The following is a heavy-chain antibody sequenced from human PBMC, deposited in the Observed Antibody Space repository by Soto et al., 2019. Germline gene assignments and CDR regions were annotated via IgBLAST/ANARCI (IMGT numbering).Heavy chain of an antibody. Sequence: QVQLVQSGVEVKKPGASVKVSCKASGYTFTGYGISWVRQAPGQGLEWMGWISANNGNTNYAQNVQDRVTLTTDTSTSTGYMEWRNLRSDDTAIYYCARDRVTIFGVVKIRDYWGQGTLVSVSS. V-gene: IGHV1-18*01. CDR2: ISANNGNT. CDR3: ARDRVTIFGVVKIRDY. CDR1: GYTFTGYG. D-gene: IGHD3-3*01. J-gene: IGHJ4*02.